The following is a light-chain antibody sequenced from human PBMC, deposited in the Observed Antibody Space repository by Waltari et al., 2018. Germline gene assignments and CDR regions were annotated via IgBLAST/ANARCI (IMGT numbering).Light chain of an antibody. CDR3: SSYTSSSVV. Sequence: QSALTQPASVSGSPGQSITISCTGTSSDVGGYNYASWYQQHPGKAPKLMIYDVSNRPSVVSNRFSGSKSGNTASLTISGLQSEDEADYYCSSYTSSSVVFGGGTKLTVL. CDR1: SSDVGGYNY. J-gene: IGLJ2*01. CDR2: DVS. V-gene: IGLV2-14*03.